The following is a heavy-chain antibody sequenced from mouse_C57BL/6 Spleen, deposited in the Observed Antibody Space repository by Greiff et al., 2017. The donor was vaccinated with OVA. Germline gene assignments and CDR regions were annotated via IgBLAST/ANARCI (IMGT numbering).Heavy chain of an antibody. CDR2: IDPENGDT. CDR1: GFNIKDDY. D-gene: IGHD2-3*01. Sequence: EVQLQESGAELVRPGASVKLSCTASGFNIKDDYMHWVKQRPEQGLEWIGWIDPENGDTEYASKFQGKATITADTSSNTAYLQLSSLTSEDTAFYYCTTDNDGYPWFAYWGQGTLVTVSA. CDR3: TTDNDGYPWFAY. J-gene: IGHJ3*01. V-gene: IGHV14-4*01.